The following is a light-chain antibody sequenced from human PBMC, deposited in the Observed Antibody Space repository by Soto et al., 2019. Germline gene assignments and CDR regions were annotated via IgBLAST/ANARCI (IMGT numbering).Light chain of an antibody. J-gene: IGLJ1*01. Sequence: QSALTQPASVSGSLGQSITMSCTGTVSDVGSYKYVSWYQQHPGKAPKLIIFEVSNRPSGVSDRFSGSKSGNTASLTISGLQAEDEAEYYCSSYTSISSLGVFGTGTKLTVL. CDR2: EVS. CDR3: SSYTSISSLGV. V-gene: IGLV2-14*01. CDR1: VSDVGSYKY.